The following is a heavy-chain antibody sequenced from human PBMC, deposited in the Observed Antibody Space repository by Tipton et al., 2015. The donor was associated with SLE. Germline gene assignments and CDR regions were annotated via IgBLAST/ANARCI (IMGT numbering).Heavy chain of an antibody. CDR3: ARGWLFPEYFQH. J-gene: IGHJ1*01. CDR1: GFTFSSYW. V-gene: IGHV3-74*01. Sequence: PLRLSCAASGFTFSSYWMHWVRQAPGKGLVWVSRINSDGSSTSYADSVKGRFTISRDNAKNTLYLQMNSLRAEDTAVYYCARGWLFPEYFQHWGQGTLVTVSS. D-gene: IGHD3-22*01. CDR2: INSDGSST.